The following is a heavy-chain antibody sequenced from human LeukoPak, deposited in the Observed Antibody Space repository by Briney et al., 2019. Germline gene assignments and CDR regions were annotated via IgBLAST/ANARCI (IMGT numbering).Heavy chain of an antibody. CDR2: IYPGDSDT. Sequence: GESLKISCKGSGYSFTSYWIGWVRQMPGKGLEWMGIIYPGDSDTRYSPSFQGRVTISADKSISTAYLQWSSLKASDTAMYYCAVAYCGGDCYQTSDYWGQGTLVTVSS. CDR3: AVAYCGGDCYQTSDY. J-gene: IGHJ4*02. V-gene: IGHV5-51*01. CDR1: GYSFTSYW. D-gene: IGHD2-21*02.